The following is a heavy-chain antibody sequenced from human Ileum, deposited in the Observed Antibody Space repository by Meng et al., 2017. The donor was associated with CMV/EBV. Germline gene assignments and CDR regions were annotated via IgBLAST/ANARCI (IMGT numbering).Heavy chain of an antibody. J-gene: IGHJ5*01. CDR1: GGSFSGYY. Sequence: GSLRLSCAVYGGSFSGYYWSWIRQPPGKGLEWIGSIYYSGSTYYNPSLKSRVTISVDTSKNQFSLKLSSVTAADTAVYYCARQEGGYCSSTSCANWFDPWGQGTLVTVSS. CDR2: IYYSGST. CDR3: ARQEGGYCSSTSCANWFDP. V-gene: IGHV4-34*01. D-gene: IGHD2-2*01.